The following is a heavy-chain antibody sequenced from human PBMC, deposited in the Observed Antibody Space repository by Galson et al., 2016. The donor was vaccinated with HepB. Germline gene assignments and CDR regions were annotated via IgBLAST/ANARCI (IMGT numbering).Heavy chain of an antibody. CDR2: FGFIGGGT. Sequence: SLRLSCAASGFSLSNYDMTWPRQAPGKGLEWVSSFGFIGGGTTYADSVKGRFSISRDTSTNTLYLQMNSLTAEDTAVYYCARGAWYGSTETGYWGQGTLVTVSS. D-gene: IGHD3-10*01. J-gene: IGHJ4*02. CDR1: GFSLSNYD. CDR3: ARGAWYGSTETGY. V-gene: IGHV3-23*01.